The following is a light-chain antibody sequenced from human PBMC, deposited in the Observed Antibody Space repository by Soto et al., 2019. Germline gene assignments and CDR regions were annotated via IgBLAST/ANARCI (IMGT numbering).Light chain of an antibody. CDR3: QQYNNWPPDRT. V-gene: IGKV3-15*01. CDR1: QSVGSN. Sequence: EIVMTQSPATLSVSPGERATLSCRASQSVGSNLAWYQQKPGQAPRLLIYGASTRATGIPARFSGSGSGTDFTLTISSLQSEDFAMYFCQQYNNWPPDRTFGQGTKVEI. J-gene: IGKJ1*01. CDR2: GAS.